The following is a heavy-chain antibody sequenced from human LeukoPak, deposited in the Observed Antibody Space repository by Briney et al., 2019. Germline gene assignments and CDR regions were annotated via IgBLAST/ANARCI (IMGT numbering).Heavy chain of an antibody. D-gene: IGHD6-25*01. V-gene: IGHV3-74*01. CDR1: GFTFSDFW. CDR3: TRGGYSGSYYRFS. J-gene: IGHJ4*02. Sequence: GGSLRLSCAASGFTFSDFWMHWVRQAPGKGPEWLSRTSKDGSHTVYADSAKGRFTAPRDNTKNTVYLEVTNLRPEDTAVYYCTRGGYSGSYYRFSWGQGTPVTVAS. CDR2: TSKDGSHT.